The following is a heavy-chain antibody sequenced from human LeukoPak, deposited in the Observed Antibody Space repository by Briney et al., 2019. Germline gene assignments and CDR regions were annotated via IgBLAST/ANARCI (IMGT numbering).Heavy chain of an antibody. D-gene: IGHD3-22*01. CDR2: IYHSWNT. Sequence: SETLSLTCTVSGDSISSSNYFWGWIRQPPGKGLEWVGNIYHSWNTFYNPSLKSRVTISADTSKNQFSLRLSSVNAADTAVYYCAKAGVRYSNSRGLYAFDFWGPGTMVTVSS. CDR1: GDSISSSNYF. V-gene: IGHV4-39*01. CDR3: AKAGVRYSNSRGLYAFDF. J-gene: IGHJ3*01.